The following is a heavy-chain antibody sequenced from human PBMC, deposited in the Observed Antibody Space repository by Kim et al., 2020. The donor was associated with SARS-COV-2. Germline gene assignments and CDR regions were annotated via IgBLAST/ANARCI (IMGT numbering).Heavy chain of an antibody. CDR3: AKGTVDTAMEYYMDV. D-gene: IGHD5-18*01. V-gene: IGHV3-23*01. Sequence: DSVKGRFTISRDNSKNTLYLQMNSLRAEDTAVYYCAKGTVDTAMEYYMDVWGKGTTVTVSS. J-gene: IGHJ6*03.